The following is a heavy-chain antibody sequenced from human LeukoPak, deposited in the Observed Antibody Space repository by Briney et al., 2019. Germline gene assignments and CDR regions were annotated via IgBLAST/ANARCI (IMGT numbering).Heavy chain of an antibody. Sequence: ASVKVSCKASGGTFSSYAISWVRQPPGQGLEWMGGIIPIFGTANYAQKFQGRVTITTDESTSTAYMELSSLRSEDTAVYYCASSAARSYYYYMDVWGKGTTVTVSS. J-gene: IGHJ6*03. CDR3: ASSAARSYYYYMDV. CDR2: IIPIFGTA. CDR1: GGTFSSYA. V-gene: IGHV1-69*05. D-gene: IGHD6-6*01.